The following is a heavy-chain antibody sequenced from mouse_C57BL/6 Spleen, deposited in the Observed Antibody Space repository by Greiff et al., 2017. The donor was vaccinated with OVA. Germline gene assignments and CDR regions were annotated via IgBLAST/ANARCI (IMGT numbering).Heavy chain of an antibody. CDR1: GFSFTSYG. Sequence: VQLQQSGPGLVQPSQSLSITCTVSGFSFTSYGVHWVRQSPGKGLEWLGVIWSGGSTDYNAAFISRLSISKDNSKSQVFFKMNSLQADDTAIYYCARNWDWDWYVDVWGTGTTVTVSS. J-gene: IGHJ1*03. CDR2: IWSGGST. CDR3: ARNWDWDWYVDV. V-gene: IGHV2-2*01. D-gene: IGHD4-1*01.